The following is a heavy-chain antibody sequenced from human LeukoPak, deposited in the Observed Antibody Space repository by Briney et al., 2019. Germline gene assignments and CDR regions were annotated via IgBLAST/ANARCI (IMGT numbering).Heavy chain of an antibody. CDR3: ARGPSGLGFLEWSYRLHWFDP. V-gene: IGHV1-8*03. J-gene: IGHJ5*02. D-gene: IGHD3-3*01. Sequence: ASVKVSCKASGYTFTSYDINWVRQATGQGLEWMGWMNPNSGNTGYAQKFQGRVTITRNTSISTAYMELSSLRSEDTAVYYCARGPSGLGFLEWSYRLHWFDPWGQGTLVTVSS. CDR2: MNPNSGNT. CDR1: GYTFTSYD.